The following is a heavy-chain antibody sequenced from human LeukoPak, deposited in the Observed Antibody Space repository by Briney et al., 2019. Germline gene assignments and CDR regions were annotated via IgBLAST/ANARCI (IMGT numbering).Heavy chain of an antibody. CDR1: GFTFSSYA. V-gene: IGHV3-23*01. CDR2: ISGSGGST. J-gene: IGHJ4*02. Sequence: PWGSLRLSCAASGFTFSSYAMSWVRQAPGKGLEWVSAISGSGGSTYYADSVKGRFTISRDNSKNTLYLQMNSLRAEDTAVYYCAKVMGVFGVPKGAYYFDYWGQGTLVTVSS. D-gene: IGHD3-3*01. CDR3: AKVMGVFGVPKGAYYFDY.